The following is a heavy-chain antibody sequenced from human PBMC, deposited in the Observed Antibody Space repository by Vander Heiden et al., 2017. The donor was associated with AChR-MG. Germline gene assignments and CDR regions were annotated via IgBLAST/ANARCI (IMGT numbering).Heavy chain of an antibody. CDR2: IIPIFGTA. D-gene: IGHD3-9*01. CDR3: ARADYDILTGYSYYFDY. CDR1: GGTFSSYA. Sequence: QVQLVQSGAEVKKPGSSVKVSCTASGGTFSSYAISWVRQAPGQGLEWMGGIIPIFGTANYAQKFQGRVTITADKSTSTAYMELSSLRSEDTAVYYCARADYDILTGYSYYFDYWGQGTLVTVSS. V-gene: IGHV1-69*06. J-gene: IGHJ4*02.